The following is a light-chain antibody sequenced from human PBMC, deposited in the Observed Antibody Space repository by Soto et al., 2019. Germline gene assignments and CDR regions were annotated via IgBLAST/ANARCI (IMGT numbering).Light chain of an antibody. J-gene: IGKJ4*01. Sequence: EIVLTQSPGTLSLSPGERATLSCRASQSVSSNYLAWYQQKPGQAPRLLIYGASTRATGIPARFSGSGSGTEFTLTISSLQSEDFAVYYCQQYNNWPRLTFGGGTKVDIK. V-gene: IGKV3-15*01. CDR2: GAS. CDR3: QQYNNWPRLT. CDR1: QSVSSN.